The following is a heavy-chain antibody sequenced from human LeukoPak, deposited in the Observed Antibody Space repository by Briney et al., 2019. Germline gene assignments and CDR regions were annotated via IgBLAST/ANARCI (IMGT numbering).Heavy chain of an antibody. V-gene: IGHV3-30*18. Sequence: GGSLRLSCAASGFTFSSYGMHWVRQAPGKGLEWVAVISYDGSNKYYADSVKGRFTISRDNSKNTLYLQMNSLRAEDTCVYYCAKGSDNPDNWGQGTLVTVSS. D-gene: IGHD1-1*01. CDR1: GFTFSSYG. CDR3: AKGSDNPDN. CDR2: ISYDGSNK. J-gene: IGHJ4*02.